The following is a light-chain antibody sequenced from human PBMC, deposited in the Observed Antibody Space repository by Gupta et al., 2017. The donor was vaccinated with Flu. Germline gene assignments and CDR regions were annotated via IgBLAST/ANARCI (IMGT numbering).Light chain of an antibody. J-gene: IGLJ1*01. CDR1: SSDIVDSNY. CDR2: EVN. CDR3: SSYTSTSTLCV. Sequence: SSDIVDSNYVSWYQQYPGKAPKLIIFEVNKRPSGVSNRFSGSKSGNTASLTIAGLQTEDEADYYGSSYTSTSTLCVFGSGTKVTV. V-gene: IGLV2-14*01.